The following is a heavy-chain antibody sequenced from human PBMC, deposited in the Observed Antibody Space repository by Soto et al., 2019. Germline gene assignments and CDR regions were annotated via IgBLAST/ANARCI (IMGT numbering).Heavy chain of an antibody. Sequence: QVQLVQSGAEVKKPGSSVKVSCKASGGTFSSYAISWVRQAPGQGLEWMGGIIPIFGTANYAQKFQGRVTITADESTSTAYMELSSLRSEDTAVYYCARAVQGWLFHREFGYFDYWGQGTLVTVSS. D-gene: IGHD3-22*01. V-gene: IGHV1-69*01. CDR1: GGTFSSYA. CDR2: IIPIFGTA. CDR3: ARAVQGWLFHREFGYFDY. J-gene: IGHJ4*02.